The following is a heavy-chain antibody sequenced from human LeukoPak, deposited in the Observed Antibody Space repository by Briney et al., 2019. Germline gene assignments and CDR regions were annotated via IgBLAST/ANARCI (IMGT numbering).Heavy chain of an antibody. CDR3: ARNNWGYAFDI. CDR1: GFTVSSNY. D-gene: IGHD7-27*01. CDR2: IYSGGST. Sequence: GGSLRLSCAASGFTVSSNYMSWVRQAPGKGLEWVSVIYSGGSTYYADSVKGRFTISRDNSKNTLYLQMNSLRAEDTAVYYCARNNWGYAFDIWGQGTMVTVSS. J-gene: IGHJ3*02. V-gene: IGHV3-66*01.